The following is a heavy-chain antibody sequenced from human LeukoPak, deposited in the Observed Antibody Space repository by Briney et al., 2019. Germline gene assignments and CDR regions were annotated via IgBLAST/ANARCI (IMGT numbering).Heavy chain of an antibody. Sequence: SETLSLTCTVSGGSISSYYRSWIRQPPGKGLEWIGYIYYSGSTNYNPSLKSRVTISVDTSKNQFSLKLSSVAAADTAVYYCARGYYYDSSGYLFDPWGQGTLVTVSS. CDR3: ARGYYYDSSGYLFDP. CDR1: GGSISSYY. V-gene: IGHV4-59*01. J-gene: IGHJ5*02. D-gene: IGHD3-22*01. CDR2: IYYSGST.